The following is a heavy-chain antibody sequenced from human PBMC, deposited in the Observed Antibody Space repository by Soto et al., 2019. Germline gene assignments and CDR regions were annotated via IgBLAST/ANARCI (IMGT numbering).Heavy chain of an antibody. CDR2: ISYDGSNE. Sequence: QVQLVESGGGVVQPGRSLRLSCAASGFTISSYGIHWVRQAPGKGLEWVAVISYDGSNEYYADSVKDRFSISRDNSKNTLDLQMNSLRAEDTAVYHCAKLTVLHTNAVDIWGQGTTVSVSS. CDR1: GFTISSYG. J-gene: IGHJ3*02. CDR3: AKLTVLHTNAVDI. D-gene: IGHD4-4*01. V-gene: IGHV3-30*18.